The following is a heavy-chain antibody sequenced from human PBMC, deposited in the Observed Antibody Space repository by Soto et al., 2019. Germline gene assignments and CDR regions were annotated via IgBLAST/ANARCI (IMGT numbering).Heavy chain of an antibody. J-gene: IGHJ4*02. V-gene: IGHV4-34*01. CDR3: ARGIIGVYYDFWSGYSGPNFDY. CDR1: GGSFSGYY. D-gene: IGHD3-3*01. CDR2: INHSGST. Sequence: PSETLSLTCAVYGGSFSGYYWSWIRQPPGKGLEWIGEINHSGSTNYNPSLKSRVTISVDTSKNQFSLKLSSVTAADTAVYYCARGIIGVYYDFWSGYSGPNFDYWGQGTLVTVSS.